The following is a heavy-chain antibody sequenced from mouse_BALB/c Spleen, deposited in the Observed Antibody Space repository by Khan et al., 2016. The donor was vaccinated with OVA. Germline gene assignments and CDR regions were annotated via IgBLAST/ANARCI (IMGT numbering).Heavy chain of an antibody. Sequence: EVQLQQSGPELVKPGASVRISCKTSGYTFTEYTMHWVKQSHGKGLEWLGGFNPNTGGTSYNQEFKGKATLTVDTSSSTAYMELRNLTSADSAVLYGKSRDYYADYWCLDDWGAGTTVTVSS. J-gene: IGHJ1*01. D-gene: IGHD1-1*01. CDR2: FNPNTGGT. CDR3: KSRDYYADYWCLDD. CDR1: GYTFTEYT. V-gene: IGHV1-18*01.